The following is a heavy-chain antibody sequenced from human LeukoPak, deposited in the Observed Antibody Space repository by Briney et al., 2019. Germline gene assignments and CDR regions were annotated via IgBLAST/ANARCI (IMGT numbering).Heavy chain of an antibody. CDR3: ARGDIAAGGAPFDY. J-gene: IGHJ4*02. Sequence: GGSLRLSCAASGFTFSSYSMNWVRQAPGKGLEWVSSISSSSSYIYYADSVKGRFTISRDNAKNSLYLQMNSLRAEDTAVYYCARGDIAAGGAPFDYWGQGTLVTVSS. CDR1: GFTFSSYS. V-gene: IGHV3-21*01. D-gene: IGHD6-13*01. CDR2: ISSSSSYI.